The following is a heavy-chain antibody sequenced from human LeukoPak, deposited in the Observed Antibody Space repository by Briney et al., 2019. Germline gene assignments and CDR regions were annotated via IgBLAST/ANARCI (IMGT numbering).Heavy chain of an antibody. CDR1: GGSISSSNW. D-gene: IGHD2-15*01. CDR3: AREVVAGPFDY. Sequence: SETLSLTCAVSGGSISSSNWWSWVRQPPGKGLEWIGEIYLSGSTNYNPSLKSRVTISVDKSKNQFSMKLSSVTAADTAVYYCAREVVAGPFDYWGQGTLVTVSS. J-gene: IGHJ4*02. V-gene: IGHV4-4*02. CDR2: IYLSGST.